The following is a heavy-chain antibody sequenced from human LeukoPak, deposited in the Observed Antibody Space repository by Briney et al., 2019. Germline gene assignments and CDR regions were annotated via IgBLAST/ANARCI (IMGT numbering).Heavy chain of an antibody. J-gene: IGHJ6*02. CDR3: ARVGYTRGPLPYGMDV. Sequence: ASVKVSCKASGGLFHTYVISWVRLVPGQGLEWMGRVVPASEISTYAQKFLGRVTITADYSASTVYMELSGLRSDDTATYYCARVGYTRGPLPYGMDVWGQGTTVTV. V-gene: IGHV1-69*04. CDR2: VVPASEIS. D-gene: IGHD3-16*02. CDR1: GGLFHTYV.